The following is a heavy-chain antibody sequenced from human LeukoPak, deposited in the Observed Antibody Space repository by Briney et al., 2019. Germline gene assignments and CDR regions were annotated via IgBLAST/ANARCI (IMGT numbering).Heavy chain of an antibody. V-gene: IGHV3-23*01. D-gene: IGHD5-24*01. CDR2: IGASGEST. Sequence: GGSLRLSCAASGFTFSVAAMTWVRQAPGKGLEWVSLIGASGESTYYADSVKGRFTISRDNSKNTLSLQTNSLRVEDTAMYFCAKDIQLSMWGGGTMVSVSS. CDR3: AKDIQLSM. CDR1: GFTFSVAA. J-gene: IGHJ3*01.